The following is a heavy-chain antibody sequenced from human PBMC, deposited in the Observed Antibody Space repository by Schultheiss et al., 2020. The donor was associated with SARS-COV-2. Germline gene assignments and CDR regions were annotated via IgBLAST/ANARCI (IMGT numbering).Heavy chain of an antibody. D-gene: IGHD2-8*01. J-gene: IGHJ4*02. CDR3: ARGGVIDY. Sequence: GGSLRLSCTASGFSFSSYPMHWVRQAPGKGLEWVAVISYDARNEYFADSVKGRVTISRDNSKNTLYLVINGLRPEDTAIYYSARGGVIDYWGQGTLVTVSS. CDR1: GFSFSSYP. CDR2: ISYDARNE. V-gene: IGHV3-30*04.